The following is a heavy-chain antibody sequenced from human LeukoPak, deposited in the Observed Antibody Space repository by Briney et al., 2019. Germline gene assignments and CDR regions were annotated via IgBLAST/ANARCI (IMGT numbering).Heavy chain of an antibody. J-gene: IGHJ4*02. V-gene: IGHV4-39*01. D-gene: IGHD6-13*01. CDR3: ASLLIAAAGEFDY. CDR2: IYYSGST. Sequence: SETLSLTCTVSGGSISSSSYYWGWIRQPPGKGLEWIGSIYYSGSTYYNPSLKSRVTISVDTSKNQFSLKLSSVTAADTAVYCCASLLIAAAGEFDYWGQGTLVTVSS. CDR1: GGSISSSSYY.